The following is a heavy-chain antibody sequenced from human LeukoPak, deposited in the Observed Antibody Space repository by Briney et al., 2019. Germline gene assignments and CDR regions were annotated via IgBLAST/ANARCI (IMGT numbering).Heavy chain of an antibody. D-gene: IGHD5-12*01. J-gene: IGHJ4*02. Sequence: SVKVSCKASGGTFSSYAISWVRQAPGQGREWMGGIIPIFGTANYAQKFQGRVTITADESTSTAYMELSSLRSEDTAVYYCARDSGYDYSGGLWYFDYWGQGTLVTVSS. CDR3: ARDSGYDYSGGLWYFDY. V-gene: IGHV1-69*13. CDR2: IIPIFGTA. CDR1: GGTFSSYA.